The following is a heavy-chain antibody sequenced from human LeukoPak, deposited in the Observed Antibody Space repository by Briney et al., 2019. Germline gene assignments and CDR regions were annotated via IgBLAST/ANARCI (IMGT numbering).Heavy chain of an antibody. D-gene: IGHD1-1*01. CDR3: IRWSQLYGDY. CDR1: GFTFSDSA. V-gene: IGHV3-73*01. CDR2: ISNKINNYAT. J-gene: IGHJ4*02. Sequence: GGSLRLSCEASGFTFSDSAFHWVRQASGKGLEWVARISNKINNYATAYTVSVQGRFTISRDNSANTAYLQMNSLKTEDAAMYYCIRWSQLYGDYWGQGTLVTVSS.